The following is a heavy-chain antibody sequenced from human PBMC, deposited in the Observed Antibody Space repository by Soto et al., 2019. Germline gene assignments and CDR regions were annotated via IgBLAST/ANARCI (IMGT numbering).Heavy chain of an antibody. V-gene: IGHV4-39*01. CDR2: VFYDGTT. J-gene: IGHJ4*02. D-gene: IGHD2-2*01. CDR1: GGAINTNNYY. Sequence: KTSETLSLTCTVSGGAINTNNYYWGWVRQAPGKGLEWIGSVFYDGTTYYSPSLKSRVTISLATSRTQFSLKRNSVTAADTAVYYWARLVVVSPVANVWGQGTLVTVSS. CDR3: ARLVVVSPVANV.